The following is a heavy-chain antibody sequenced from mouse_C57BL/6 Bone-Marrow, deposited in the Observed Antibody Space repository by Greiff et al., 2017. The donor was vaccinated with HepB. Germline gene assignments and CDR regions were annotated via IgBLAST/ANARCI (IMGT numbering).Heavy chain of an antibody. J-gene: IGHJ4*01. CDR3: ARHKSEAMDY. V-gene: IGHV5-6*02. Sequence: DVMLVESGGDLVKPGGSLKLSCAASGFTFSSYGMSWVRQTPDKRLEWVATISSGGSYTYYPDSVKGRFTISRDNAKNTLYLQMSSLKSEDTAMYYCARHKSEAMDYWGQGTSVTVSS. D-gene: IGHD1-3*01. CDR1: GFTFSSYG. CDR2: ISSGGSYT.